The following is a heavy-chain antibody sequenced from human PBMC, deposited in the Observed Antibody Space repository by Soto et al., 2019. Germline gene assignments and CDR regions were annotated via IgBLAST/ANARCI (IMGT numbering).Heavy chain of an antibody. V-gene: IGHV3-23*01. CDR1: GFTFSSYA. Sequence: GGSLRLSCAASGFTFSSYAMSWVRQAPGKGLAWVSVISVSGGSTYYADSVKGRFTISRDNSKNTLYLQMNSLRAQDPAVYYCASNTRYDPPDYWGQGTLVTVSS. D-gene: IGHD3-16*01. J-gene: IGHJ4*02. CDR3: ASNTRYDPPDY. CDR2: ISVSGGST.